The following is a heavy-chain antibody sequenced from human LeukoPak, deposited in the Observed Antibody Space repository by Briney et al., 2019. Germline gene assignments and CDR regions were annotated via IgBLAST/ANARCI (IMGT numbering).Heavy chain of an antibody. Sequence: PGGSLRLSCAASGFTFSSYWMSWVRQAPGKGLEWVANIKQDGSEKYYVDSVKGRFTISRDNAKNSLYLQMNSLRAEDTAVYYCARVGYSCGSNWFDPWGQGTLVTVSS. V-gene: IGHV3-7*03. CDR2: IKQDGSEK. CDR3: ARVGYSCGSNWFDP. J-gene: IGHJ5*02. D-gene: IGHD5-18*01. CDR1: GFTFSSYW.